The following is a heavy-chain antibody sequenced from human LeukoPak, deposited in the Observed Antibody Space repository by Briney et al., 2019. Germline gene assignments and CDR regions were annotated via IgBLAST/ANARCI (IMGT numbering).Heavy chain of an antibody. J-gene: IGHJ4*02. CDR3: AKRYYDFPLDY. V-gene: IGHV3-23*01. CDR2: ISANGGET. Sequence: GGSLRLSCAASGFTFSIYAMNWVRQAPGKGLEWVSSISANGGETHYADSVKGRFTISRDNSKNTLYLQINNPRDEDTVVYYCAKRYYDFPLDYWGQGTLVTVSS. D-gene: IGHD3-3*01. CDR1: GFTFSIYA.